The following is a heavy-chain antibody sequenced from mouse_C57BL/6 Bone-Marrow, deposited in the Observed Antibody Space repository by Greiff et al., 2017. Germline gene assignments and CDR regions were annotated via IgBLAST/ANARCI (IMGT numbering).Heavy chain of an antibody. CDR1: GFTFSDYY. V-gene: IGHV5-12*01. CDR2: ISNGGGST. D-gene: IGHD4-1*01. J-gene: IGHJ2*01. CDR3: AREGTGLYFDY. Sequence: EVHLVESGGGLVQPGGSLKLSCAASGFTFSDYYMYWVRQTPEKRLEWVAYISNGGGSTYYPDTVKGRFTISRDNAKNTLYLQMSRLKSEDTAMYYCAREGTGLYFDYWGQGTTLTVSS.